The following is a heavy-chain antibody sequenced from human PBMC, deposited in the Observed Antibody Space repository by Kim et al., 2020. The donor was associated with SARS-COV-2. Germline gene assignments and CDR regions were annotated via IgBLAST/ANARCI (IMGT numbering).Heavy chain of an antibody. D-gene: IGHD3-10*01. J-gene: IGHJ4*02. V-gene: IGHV1-2*02. CDR2: INPNSGGT. CDR1: GYTFTGYY. CDR3: ARVEDWVTMVRGVISPLDY. Sequence: ASVKVSCKASGYTFTGYYMHWVRQAPGQGLEWMGWINPNSGGTNYAQKFQGRVTMTRDTSIRTAYMELSRLRSDDTAVYYCARVEDWVTMVRGVISPLDYWGQGTLVTVSS.